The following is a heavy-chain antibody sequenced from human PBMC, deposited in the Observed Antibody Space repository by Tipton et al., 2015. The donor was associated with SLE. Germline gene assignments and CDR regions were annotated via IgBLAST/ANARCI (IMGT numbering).Heavy chain of an antibody. J-gene: IGHJ4*02. CDR1: GGSFSDSY. CDR2: INHNGFI. V-gene: IGHV4-34*01. Sequence: GLVKPSETLSLTCAVNGGSFSDSYWTWIRQSPGKGLEWVGEINHNGFINYNPSLKSRVSMSVDTSKNQFSLRLTSVTAADTAVYYCARDMDGFGDPNLFEYWGQGMLVTVSS. CDR3: ARDMDGFGDPNLFEY. D-gene: IGHD2-21*02.